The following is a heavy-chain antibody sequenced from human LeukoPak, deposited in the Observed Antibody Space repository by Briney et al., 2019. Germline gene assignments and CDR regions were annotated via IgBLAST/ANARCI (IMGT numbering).Heavy chain of an antibody. J-gene: IGHJ6*03. D-gene: IGHD2-15*01. CDR2: ISPSGDIT. CDR3: AKEGGIYYYYYMDV. Sequence: GGSLRLSCAASGFTFSNNGINWVRQAPGKGLEWVSAISPSGDITYYADSVKGRFTISRDNSKNTLYLQMNSLRAEDTAVYYCAKEGGIYYYYYMDVWGKGITVTVSS. CDR1: GFTFSNNG. V-gene: IGHV3-23*01.